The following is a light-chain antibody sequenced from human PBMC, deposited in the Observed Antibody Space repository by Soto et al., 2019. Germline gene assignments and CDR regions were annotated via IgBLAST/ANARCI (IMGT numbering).Light chain of an antibody. CDR1: QSLLHSSGYTY. CDR3: LQALQSVFS. CDR2: LAF. V-gene: IGKV2-28*01. Sequence: DIVMTQSPLSLSVTPGEPASISCRSSQSLLHSSGYTYLHWFLQRPGQSPQLLIYLAFNRASGVSDRFTGSGSGTDFTLKISRVEAEYVGVYYCLQALQSVFSFGPWTRVDFK. J-gene: IGKJ3*01.